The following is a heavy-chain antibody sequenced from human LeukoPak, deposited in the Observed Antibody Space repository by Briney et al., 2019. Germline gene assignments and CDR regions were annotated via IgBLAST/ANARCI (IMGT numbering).Heavy chain of an antibody. D-gene: IGHD6-13*01. CDR2: ISSGGDIM. CDR1: GLRFSDYY. Sequence: GGSLRLSCAASGLRFSDYYVSWIRQAPGKGLQWVSYISSGGDIMHYADSVKGRFTGSRDNAKNSGYPEMNSLGAEDTAVYYCAKSIAAAGLYEYFQHWGQGTLVTVSS. CDR3: AKSIAAAGLYEYFQH. J-gene: IGHJ1*01. V-gene: IGHV3-11*01.